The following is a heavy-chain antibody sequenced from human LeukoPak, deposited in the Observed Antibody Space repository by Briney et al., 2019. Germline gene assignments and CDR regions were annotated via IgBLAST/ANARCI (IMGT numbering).Heavy chain of an antibody. V-gene: IGHV1-18*01. CDR1: GYAFTTTY. J-gene: IGHJ4*02. D-gene: IGHD1-26*01. CDR3: ARGGTYYPCIDY. CDR2: ISAYNGYT. Sequence: ASVKVSCKASGYAFTTTYFNWVRQAPGQGLGWRGRISAYNGYTSYAQKFQGRVAMTTDSSTSIAYMDLASRTSDDTAVYYCARGGTYYPCIDYWGQGTLVTVSS.